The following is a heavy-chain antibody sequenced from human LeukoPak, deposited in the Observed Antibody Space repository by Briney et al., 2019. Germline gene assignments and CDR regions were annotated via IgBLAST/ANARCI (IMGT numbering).Heavy chain of an antibody. J-gene: IGHJ4*02. D-gene: IGHD6-19*01. CDR3: ARGPPEQWLHDYYFDY. Sequence: GASVKVSCKASGYTFTGYYMHWVRQAPGQGLEWMGWINPNSGGTNYAQKFQGRVTMTRDTSISTAYMELSRLRSDDTAVYYCARGPPEQWLHDYYFDYWGQGTLVTVSS. V-gene: IGHV1-2*02. CDR2: INPNSGGT. CDR1: GYTFTGYY.